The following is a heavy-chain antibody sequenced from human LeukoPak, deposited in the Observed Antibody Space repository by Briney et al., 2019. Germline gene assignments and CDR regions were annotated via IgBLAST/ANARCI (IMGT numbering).Heavy chain of an antibody. CDR3: ARARDYGSGRANAFDI. CDR1: GFTFSSYW. V-gene: IGHV3-7*05. Sequence: GGSLRLSCAASGFTFSSYWMSWVRQAPGKGLEWVANIKRDGSEKYYVDSVKGRLTISRDNAENSLYLQMNSLRAEDTAVYYCARARDYGSGRANAFDIWDQGTMVTVSS. J-gene: IGHJ3*02. CDR2: IKRDGSEK. D-gene: IGHD3-10*01.